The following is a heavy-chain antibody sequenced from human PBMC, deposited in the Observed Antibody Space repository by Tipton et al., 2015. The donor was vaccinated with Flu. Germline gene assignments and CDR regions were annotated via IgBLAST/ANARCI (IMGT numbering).Heavy chain of an antibody. Sequence: TLSLTCTVSGGSMSSYYWAWIRQPAGKGLEWIGRMYTSGSTKYNPSLESRVTISVDTSNNHFSLKLSSVTAADTAVYYCARGSGSGTYLIFDFWGQGTLATVSS. J-gene: IGHJ4*02. CDR3: ARGSGSGTYLIFDF. V-gene: IGHV4-4*07. CDR2: MYTSGST. D-gene: IGHD3-10*01. CDR1: GGSMSSYY.